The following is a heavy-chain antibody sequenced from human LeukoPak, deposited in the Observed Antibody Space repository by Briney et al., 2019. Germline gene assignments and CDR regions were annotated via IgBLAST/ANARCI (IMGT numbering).Heavy chain of an antibody. CDR1: GDSISSDY. J-gene: IGHJ6*03. D-gene: IGHD1-26*01. CDR3: AMTVGADYYYYYYMDV. CDR2: IYYSGST. V-gene: IGHV4-59*01. Sequence: PSETLSLTCNVSGDSISSDYWSWIRQPPGKGLEWIGHIYYSGSTNYNPSLKSRVTISVDASKNHFSLKVSSVTAADTAVYYCAMTVGADYYYYYYMDVWGKGTTVTISS.